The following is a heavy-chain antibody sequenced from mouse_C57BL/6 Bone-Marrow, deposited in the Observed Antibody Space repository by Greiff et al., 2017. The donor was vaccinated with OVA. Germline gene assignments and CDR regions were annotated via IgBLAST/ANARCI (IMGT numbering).Heavy chain of an antibody. D-gene: IGHD2-4*01. Sequence: QVQLKQPGAELVMPGASVKLSCKASGYTFTSYWMHWVKQRPGQGLEWIGEIDPSDSYTNYNQKFKGKSTLTVDKSSSTAYMQLSSLTSEDSAVYYCARDYPAWFAYWGQGTLVTVSA. J-gene: IGHJ3*01. CDR1: GYTFTSYW. V-gene: IGHV1-69*01. CDR2: IDPSDSYT. CDR3: ARDYPAWFAY.